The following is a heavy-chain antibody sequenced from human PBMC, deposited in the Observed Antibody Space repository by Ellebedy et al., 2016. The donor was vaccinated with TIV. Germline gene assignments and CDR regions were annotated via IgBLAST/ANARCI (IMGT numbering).Heavy chain of an antibody. V-gene: IGHV3-30*03. CDR2: ISYDGNHK. Sequence: PGGSLRLSCAVSGFTITSYGMHWVRQAPGKGLEWVAVISYDGNHKYYADSVKGRLTISRDNSKNTLYLQMNSLRAEDTAVYYCARGTFGVVIITDWGQGTLVTVSS. J-gene: IGHJ4*02. D-gene: IGHD3-3*01. CDR1: GFTITSYG. CDR3: ARGTFGVVIITD.